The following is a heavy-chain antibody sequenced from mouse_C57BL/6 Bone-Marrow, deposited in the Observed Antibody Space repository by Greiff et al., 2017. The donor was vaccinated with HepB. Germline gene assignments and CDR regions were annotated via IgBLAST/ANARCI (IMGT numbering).Heavy chain of an antibody. CDR3: ARWRYYAMDY. CDR2: INPNYGTT. Sequence: EVQLQQSGPELVKPGASVKISCKASGYSFTDYNMNWVKQSNGKSLEWIGVINPNYGTTSYNQKFKGKATLTADKSSSTAYMQLDSLTSEDSAVYFCARWRYYAMDYWGQGTSVTVSS. CDR1: GYSFTDYN. J-gene: IGHJ4*01. V-gene: IGHV1-39*01.